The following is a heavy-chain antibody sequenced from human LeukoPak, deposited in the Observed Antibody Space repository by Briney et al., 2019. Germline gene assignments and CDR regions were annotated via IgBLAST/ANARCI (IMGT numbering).Heavy chain of an antibody. Sequence: ASVKVSCKASGYTFTSYGISWVRQAPGQGLEWMGWISPYNGNTNYAQKLQGRVTMTTDTSTSTAYMELRSLRSDDTAVYYCAREGSGSYYASLRAYYFDYWGQGTLVTVPS. D-gene: IGHD1-26*01. CDR3: AREGSGSYYASLRAYYFDY. V-gene: IGHV1-18*01. CDR1: GYTFTSYG. J-gene: IGHJ4*02. CDR2: ISPYNGNT.